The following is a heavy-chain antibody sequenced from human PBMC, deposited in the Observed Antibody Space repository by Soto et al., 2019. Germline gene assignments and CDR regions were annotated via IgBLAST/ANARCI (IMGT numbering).Heavy chain of an antibody. D-gene: IGHD3-9*01. V-gene: IGHV3-74*01. J-gene: IGHJ3*02. CDR1: GFTFSSYW. CDR2: IKTDGTDT. Sequence: EVQLVESGGGLVQPGGSLRLSCAASGFTFSSYWMHWVRKAPGKGLVWVSRIKTDGTDTHYADSVKGRFTISRDNAKNTLYLQMNSLRGEDTAVYYCARARTSDWAYDMWGQGTMVIVSS. CDR3: ARARTSDWAYDM.